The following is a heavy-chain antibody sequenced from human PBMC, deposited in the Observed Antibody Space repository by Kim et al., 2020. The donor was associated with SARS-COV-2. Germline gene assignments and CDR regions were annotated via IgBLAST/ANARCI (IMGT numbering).Heavy chain of an antibody. J-gene: IGHJ4*02. D-gene: IGHD3-22*01. CDR1: GFTFSNSW. Sequence: GGSLRLSCAASGFTFSNSWMTWVRQAPGKGLEWVGRIRSKTGGGTTDYAAPVRGRFIISRDDSKNSLYLQMNSLKTEDTALYYCATDVNYYGSGGSYYRSDYWGQGTLVTVSS. CDR2: IRSKTGGGTT. CDR3: ATDVNYYGSGGSYYRSDY. V-gene: IGHV3-15*01.